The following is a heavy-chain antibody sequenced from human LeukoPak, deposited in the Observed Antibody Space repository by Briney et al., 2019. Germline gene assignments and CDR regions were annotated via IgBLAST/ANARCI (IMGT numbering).Heavy chain of an antibody. Sequence: SETLSLXXAXYGXSFSGYYWSWIRQPPGKGLEWIGEINHSGSTNYNPSLKSRVTISVDTSKNQFSLKLSSVTAADTAVYYCARRRVVVAATRDYGMDVWGQGTTVTVSS. D-gene: IGHD2-15*01. CDR1: GXSFSGYY. CDR3: ARRRVVVAATRDYGMDV. CDR2: INHSGST. V-gene: IGHV4-34*01. J-gene: IGHJ6*02.